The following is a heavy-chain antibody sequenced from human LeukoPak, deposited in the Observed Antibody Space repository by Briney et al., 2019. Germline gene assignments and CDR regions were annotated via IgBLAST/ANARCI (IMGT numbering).Heavy chain of an antibody. J-gene: IGHJ4*02. Sequence: GRSLRLSCAASAFTFSSYGMHWVRQAPGKGLEWVAVIWYDGSNKYYADSVKGRFTISRDNSKNTLYLQMNSLRAEDTAVYYCARARGLRWGDGYNDQDYWGQGTLVTVSS. CDR2: IWYDGSNK. CDR3: ARARGLRWGDGYNDQDY. D-gene: IGHD5-24*01. V-gene: IGHV3-33*01. CDR1: AFTFSSYG.